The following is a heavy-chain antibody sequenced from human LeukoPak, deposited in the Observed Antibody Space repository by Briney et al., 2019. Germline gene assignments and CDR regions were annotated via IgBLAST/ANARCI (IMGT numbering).Heavy chain of an antibody. CDR1: GGSVSSYY. V-gene: IGHV4-59*02. CDR3: ARGGQQLVNYYYYYGMDV. J-gene: IGHJ6*02. Sequence: PSETLSRTCTVSGGSVSSYYWSWIRQPPGKGLEWIGYIYYSGSTNYNPSLKSRVTISVDTSKNQFSLKLSSVTAADTAVYYCARGGQQLVNYYYYYGMDVWGQGTTVTVSS. D-gene: IGHD6-13*01. CDR2: IYYSGST.